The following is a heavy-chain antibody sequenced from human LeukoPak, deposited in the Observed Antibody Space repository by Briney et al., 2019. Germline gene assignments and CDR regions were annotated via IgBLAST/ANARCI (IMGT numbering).Heavy chain of an antibody. V-gene: IGHV4-30-4*01. CDR2: IYYSGST. CDR1: GGSISSGDYY. D-gene: IGHD4-23*01. Sequence: SQTLSLTCTVPGGSISSGDYYWSWIRQPPGKGLEWIGYIYYSGSTYYNPSLKSRVTISVDTSKNQFSLKLSSVTAADTAVYYCAREYDGGKNWAYVDYWGQGTLVTVSS. J-gene: IGHJ4*02. CDR3: AREYDGGKNWAYVDY.